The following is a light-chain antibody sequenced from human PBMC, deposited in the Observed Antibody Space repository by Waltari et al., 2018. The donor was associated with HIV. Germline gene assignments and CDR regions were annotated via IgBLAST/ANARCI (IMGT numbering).Light chain of an antibody. Sequence: QSVLTQPPSVSAAPGQKVTFSCSGSTSNIGDNYVSWYQQLPRTAPKLLIYENNKRPSGIPDRFSGSKSGTSATLGITGLQTGDEADYYCGTWDSNLAAWVFGGGTK. CDR2: ENN. CDR1: TSNIGDNY. V-gene: IGLV1-51*02. J-gene: IGLJ3*02. CDR3: GTWDSNLAAWV.